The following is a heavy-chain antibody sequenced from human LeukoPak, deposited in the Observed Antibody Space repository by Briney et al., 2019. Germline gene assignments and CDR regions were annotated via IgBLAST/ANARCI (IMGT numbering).Heavy chain of an antibody. J-gene: IGHJ4*02. V-gene: IGHV4-61*08. D-gene: IGHD3-10*01. CDR1: GGSISSGGYS. CDR2: IYYSGST. Sequence: SQTLSLTCAVSGGSISSGGYSWSWIRQPPGKGLEWIGYIYYSGSTNYNPSLKSRVTISVDTSKNQFSLKLSSVTAADTAVYYCARHWGSGSPFDYWGQGTLVTVSS. CDR3: ARHWGSGSPFDY.